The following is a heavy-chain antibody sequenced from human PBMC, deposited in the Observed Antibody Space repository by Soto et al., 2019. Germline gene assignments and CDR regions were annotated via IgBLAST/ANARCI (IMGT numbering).Heavy chain of an antibody. CDR1: GFRYSTYG. Sequence: VQLLESGGGLVQPGGSLRLSCAVSGFRYSTYGVTWVRQAPGKGLEWVSGVSGGSGTTHYKDSVRGRFTVTGDNSKNTVYLEMNSLRLEDTAVYYCTRWNGYADYWGQGTLVTVSS. CDR2: VSGGSGTT. CDR3: TRWNGYADY. V-gene: IGHV3-23*01. D-gene: IGHD1-1*01. J-gene: IGHJ4*02.